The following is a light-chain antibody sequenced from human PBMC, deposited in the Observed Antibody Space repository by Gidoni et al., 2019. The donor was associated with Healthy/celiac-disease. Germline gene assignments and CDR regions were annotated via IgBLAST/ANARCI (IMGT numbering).Light chain of an antibody. CDR2: GAS. V-gene: IGKV3-20*01. Sequence: EIVLTQSPGTLSLSPGERATLSCRASQSVSSSYLAWYQQNPGQAPRLHIYGASSRATGIPDRSSGSGSGTVFTLTISRLEPEDFAVYYCQQYGSSPWTFGQGTKVEIK. CDR3: QQYGSSPWT. CDR1: QSVSSSY. J-gene: IGKJ1*01.